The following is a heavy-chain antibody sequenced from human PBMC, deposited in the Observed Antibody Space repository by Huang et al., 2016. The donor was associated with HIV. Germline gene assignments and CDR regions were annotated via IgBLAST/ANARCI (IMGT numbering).Heavy chain of an antibody. CDR1: GGSFSGYY. J-gene: IGHJ4*02. CDR2: INHSGNT. D-gene: IGHD3-22*01. Sequence: QVQLEQWGAGLLKASETLSLTCAVYGGSFSGYYWNWLRQAPGKGLEWVGEINHSGNTNYNPPLKSGVNMSVDTSKSQFSLYLTSLSAADTGTYFCARRYNSRRDYWGRGTLVTVHS. V-gene: IGHV4-34*02. CDR3: ARRYNSRRDY.